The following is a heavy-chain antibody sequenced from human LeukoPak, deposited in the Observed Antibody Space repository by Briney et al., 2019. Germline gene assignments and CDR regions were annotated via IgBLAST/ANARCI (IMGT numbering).Heavy chain of an antibody. CDR1: GFTFSSYG. Sequence: VGSLRLSCAASGFTFSSYGMHWVRQAPGKGLEWVAVIWYDGSNKYYADSVKGRFTISRDNSKNTLYLQMNSLRAEDTAVYYCARDGNDYGDYFDYWGQGTLVTVSS. V-gene: IGHV3-33*01. CDR3: ARDGNDYGDYFDY. J-gene: IGHJ4*02. D-gene: IGHD4-17*01. CDR2: IWYDGSNK.